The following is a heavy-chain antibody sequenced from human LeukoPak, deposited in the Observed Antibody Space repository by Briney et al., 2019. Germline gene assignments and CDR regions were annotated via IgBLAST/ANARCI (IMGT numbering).Heavy chain of an antibody. Sequence: GGSLRLSCAASGFTFSSYSMNWVRQAPGKGLEWVSSISSSNSYIYYADSVKGRFTISRDNAKNSLYLQMNSLRAEDTAVYYCARGTRYYYDSSGYYTNFDYWGQGTLVTVSS. V-gene: IGHV3-21*01. CDR2: ISSSNSYI. CDR1: GFTFSSYS. J-gene: IGHJ4*02. D-gene: IGHD3-22*01. CDR3: ARGTRYYYDSSGYYTNFDY.